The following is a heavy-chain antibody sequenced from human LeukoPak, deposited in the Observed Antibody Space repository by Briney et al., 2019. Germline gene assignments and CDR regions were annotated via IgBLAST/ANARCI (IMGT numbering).Heavy chain of an antibody. CDR3: ARAYYDFWSGYNGGRFFDY. CDR2: IYYSGST. J-gene: IGHJ4*02. Sequence: SETLSLTCTVSGGSISSSSYYWGWIRQPPGKGLEWIGSIYYSGSTYYNPSLKSRVTISVDTSKNQFSLKLSSVTAADTAVYYCARAYYDFWSGYNGGRFFDYWGQGTLVTVSS. V-gene: IGHV4-39*07. D-gene: IGHD3-3*01. CDR1: GGSISSSSYY.